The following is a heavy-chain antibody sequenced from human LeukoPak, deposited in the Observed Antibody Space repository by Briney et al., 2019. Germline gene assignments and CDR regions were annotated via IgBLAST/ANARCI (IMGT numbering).Heavy chain of an antibody. D-gene: IGHD5-12*01. Sequence: GGSLRLSCAASGFTFSSHVMHWVRQAPGKGLEYVSGVSSDGGSTHYANAVKGRFTITRDNSKNTLYLQMGSLRAEDMAVYYCARDRYSGYDSGADYWGQGTLVTVSS. CDR3: ARDRYSGYDSGADY. J-gene: IGHJ4*02. CDR1: GFTFSSHV. V-gene: IGHV3-64*01. CDR2: VSSDGGST.